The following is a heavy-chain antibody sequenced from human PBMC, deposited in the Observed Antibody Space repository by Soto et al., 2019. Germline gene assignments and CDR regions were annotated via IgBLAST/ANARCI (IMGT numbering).Heavy chain of an antibody. CDR2: ISAYNGNT. CDR1: GYTFTSYG. Sequence: QVQLVQSGAEVKKPGASVKVSCKASGYTFTSYGISWVRQAPGQGLEWMGWISAYNGNTNYAQKLQGKVTMTTDTSTSTAYMELRSLRSDDTAVYYCARDPFGAPKHWLTRGMAFDIWGQGTMVTVSS. D-gene: IGHD6-19*01. CDR3: ARDPFGAPKHWLTRGMAFDI. J-gene: IGHJ3*02. V-gene: IGHV1-18*01.